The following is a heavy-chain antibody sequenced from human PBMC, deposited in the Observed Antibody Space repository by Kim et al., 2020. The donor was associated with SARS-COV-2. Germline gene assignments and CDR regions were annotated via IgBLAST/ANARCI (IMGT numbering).Heavy chain of an antibody. CDR3: ARVDGAGSYYNYYFDY. V-gene: IGHV4-34*01. D-gene: IGHD3-10*01. Sequence: SVKSRVTISVDTSKNQFSLKLSSVTAADTAVYYCARVDGAGSYYNYYFDYWGQGTLVTVSS. J-gene: IGHJ4*02.